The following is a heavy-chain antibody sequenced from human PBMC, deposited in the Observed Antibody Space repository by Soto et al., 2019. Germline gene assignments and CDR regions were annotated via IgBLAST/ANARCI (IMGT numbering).Heavy chain of an antibody. V-gene: IGHV3-74*01. J-gene: IGHJ4*02. D-gene: IGHD6-13*01. CDR3: ARARLRIAAAGYDY. Sequence: GGSLILSCAASGFTFCSYWMHWVRQAPGKGLVWVSRINSDGSSTSYADSVKGRFTISRDNAKNTLYLQMSSLRDDDTAVYWCARARLRIAAAGYDYWGQVNLVTVSS. CDR2: INSDGSST. CDR1: GFTFCSYW.